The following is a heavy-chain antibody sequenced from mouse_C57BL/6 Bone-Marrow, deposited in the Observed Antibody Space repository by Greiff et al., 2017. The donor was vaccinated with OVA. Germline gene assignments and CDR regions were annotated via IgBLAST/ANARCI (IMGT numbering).Heavy chain of an antibody. Sequence: QVTLKECGPGILQPSQTLSLTCSFSGFSLSTFGMGVGWIRPPSGKGLEWLAHIWWDDDKYYNPALKSRLTISKDTSKNQVFLKIANVDTADTATYYCAPSSYLYYFDYWGQGTTLTVSS. J-gene: IGHJ2*01. CDR1: GFSLSTFGMG. CDR2: IWWDDDK. CDR3: APSSYLYYFDY. D-gene: IGHD1-3*01. V-gene: IGHV8-8*01.